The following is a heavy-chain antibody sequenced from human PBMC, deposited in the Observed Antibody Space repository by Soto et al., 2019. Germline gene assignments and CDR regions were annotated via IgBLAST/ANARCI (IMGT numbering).Heavy chain of an antibody. CDR2: INPNSGGT. V-gene: IGHV1-2*04. Sequence: QVQLVQSGAEVKKPGASVKVSCKASGYTFTGYYMHWVRQAPGQGLEWMGWINPNSGGTNYAQKFQGWVTMTRDTSISTAYMELSRLRSDDTAVYYCARAGPYSGYYSNWFDPWGQGTLVTVSS. D-gene: IGHD5-12*01. J-gene: IGHJ5*02. CDR1: GYTFTGYY. CDR3: ARAGPYSGYYSNWFDP.